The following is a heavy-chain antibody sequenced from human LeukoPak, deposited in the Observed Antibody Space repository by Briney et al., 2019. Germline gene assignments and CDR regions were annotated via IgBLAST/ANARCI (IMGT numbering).Heavy chain of an antibody. CDR1: GYSFTSYW. CDR3: ARHAEDSSSWYNWFDP. Sequence: GESLKISCKGSGYSFTSYWIGWVRQMPGKGLEWMGIIYPGDSDTRYSPSFQGQVTISADKSISTAYLQWSSLKALDTAMYYCARHAEDSSSWYNWFDPWGQGTLVTVSS. J-gene: IGHJ5*02. V-gene: IGHV5-51*01. D-gene: IGHD6-13*01. CDR2: IYPGDSDT.